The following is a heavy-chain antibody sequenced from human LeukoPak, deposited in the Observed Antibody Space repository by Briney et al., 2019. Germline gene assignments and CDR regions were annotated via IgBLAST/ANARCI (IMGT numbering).Heavy chain of an antibody. D-gene: IGHD3-9*01. CDR1: GFTFSSYS. Sequence: PGGSLRLSCAASGFTFSSYSMNWVRQAPGKGLEWVSSISSSSSYIYYADSVKGRFTISRDNAKNSLYLQMNSLRAEDTAVYYCARETLPHSYYYDILTGYYKTSGDFDYWGQGTLVTVSS. V-gene: IGHV3-21*01. J-gene: IGHJ4*02. CDR2: ISSSSSYI. CDR3: ARETLPHSYYYDILTGYYKTSGDFDY.